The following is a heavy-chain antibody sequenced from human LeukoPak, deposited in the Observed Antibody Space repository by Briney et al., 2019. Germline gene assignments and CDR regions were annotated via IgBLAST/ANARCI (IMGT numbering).Heavy chain of an antibody. D-gene: IGHD3-22*01. CDR3: ARPLNSIGYYGYPNTFGY. J-gene: IGHJ4*02. CDR2: IYPGDSDT. V-gene: IGHV5-51*01. CDR1: GYSFTSYW. Sequence: GESLKISCKGSGYSFTSYWIGWVRQMPGKGLEWMGIIYPGDSDTRYSPSFQGQVTISADKSISTAYLQWSSLKASDTAMYYCARPLNSIGYYGYPNTFGYWGQGTLVTVSS.